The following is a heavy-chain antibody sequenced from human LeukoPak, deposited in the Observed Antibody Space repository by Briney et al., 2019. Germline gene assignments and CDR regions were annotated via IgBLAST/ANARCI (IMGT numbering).Heavy chain of an antibody. Sequence: SVKVSCKDSGFTFTSSAMQTVRQDRGQRLEWIGWVVVGSGNTHSAQKSQESDSITRDMSTSTAYMGLSSVRSEDTAVYYCAADYSYYDSSGPMGYWGQGTLVTVSS. J-gene: IGHJ4*02. CDR1: GFTFTSSA. CDR2: VVVGSGNT. V-gene: IGHV1-58*02. D-gene: IGHD3-22*01. CDR3: AADYSYYDSSGPMGY.